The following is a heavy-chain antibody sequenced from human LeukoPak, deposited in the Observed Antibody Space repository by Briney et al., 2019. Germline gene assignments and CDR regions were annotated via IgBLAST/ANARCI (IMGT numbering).Heavy chain of an antibody. J-gene: IGHJ4*02. V-gene: IGHV1-2*06. D-gene: IGHD1-26*01. CDR1: GYTFTGYY. CDR2: INPNSGGT. CDR3: AKSPRIVGAIPNDY. Sequence: ASVKVSCKASGYTFTGYYMHWVRQAPGQGLEWMGRINPNSGGTNYAQKFQGRVTMTRDTSISTAYMELSRLRSDDTAVYYCAKSPRIVGAIPNDYWGQGTLVTVSS.